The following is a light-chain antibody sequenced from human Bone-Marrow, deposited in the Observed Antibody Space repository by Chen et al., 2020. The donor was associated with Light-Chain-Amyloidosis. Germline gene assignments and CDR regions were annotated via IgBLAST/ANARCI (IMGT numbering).Light chain of an antibody. V-gene: IGLV1-44*01. CDR3: APWDDRLNGWV. J-gene: IGLJ3*02. CDR2: DTN. CDR1: RSNVGANG. Sequence: QSVLTQPPSASGTPGQRVTISCSGGRSNVGANGVNWYQQLPGAAPKLLIFDTNRRPSGVPDRFSGSKSGTSASRAISDLQSEDEAHYYCAPWDDRLNGWVFGGGTRLTVL.